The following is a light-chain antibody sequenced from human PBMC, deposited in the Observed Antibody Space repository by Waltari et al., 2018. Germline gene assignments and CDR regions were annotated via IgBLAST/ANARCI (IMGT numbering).Light chain of an antibody. CDR2: LGS. V-gene: IGKV2-28*01. CDR3: MEALQTRT. J-gene: IGKJ1*01. Sequence: DIVMTQSPLSLPVTPGEPASISCRSSQSLLCSNGYNYLHWYLPKPGQSPQLLIYLGSNRASGVPDKFSGSGSGTAFTLKISRVEAEEVGVYYCMEALQTRTFGQGTKVEIK. CDR1: QSLLCSNGYNY.